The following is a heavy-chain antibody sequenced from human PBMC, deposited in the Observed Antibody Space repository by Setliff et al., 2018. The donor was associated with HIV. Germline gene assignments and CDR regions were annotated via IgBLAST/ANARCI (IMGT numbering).Heavy chain of an antibody. CDR2: ITSTGSTR. CDR1: GFTFSDYY. CDR3: ARDYSGWHDY. V-gene: IGHV3-11*04. Sequence: GGSLRLSCAASGFTFSDYYMTWIRQAPGKGLEWISYITSTGSTRKYADSVKGRFTISRDNSKNTLYLQMNSLRAEDTAVYYCARDYSGWHDYWGQGTLVTVSS. J-gene: IGHJ4*02. D-gene: IGHD6-19*01.